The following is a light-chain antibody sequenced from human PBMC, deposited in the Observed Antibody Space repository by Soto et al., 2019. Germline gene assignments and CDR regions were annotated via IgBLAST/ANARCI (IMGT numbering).Light chain of an antibody. CDR2: AAS. CDR1: QSVRSD. Sequence: SVSPGERATLSCRASQSVRSDLAWYQQKPGQAPRLLIYAASTRATGVPARFSGSGSGTDFTLTISSLEPEDFALYYCQQRSNWPITFGQGTRLEIK. J-gene: IGKJ5*01. CDR3: QQRSNWPIT. V-gene: IGKV3-11*01.